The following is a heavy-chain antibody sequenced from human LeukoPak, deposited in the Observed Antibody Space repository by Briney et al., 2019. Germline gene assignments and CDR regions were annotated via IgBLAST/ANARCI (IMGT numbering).Heavy chain of an antibody. CDR2: IYYSGST. J-gene: IGHJ4*02. V-gene: IGHV4-39*01. Sequence: SETLSLTCTVSGGSISSGDYYWGCIRRPPGKGLEWIGSIYYSGSTYYNPSLKSRVTVSVDTSKNQFSLNLSSVTAADTAVYYCVRGSTLRHYQYWGQGTLVTVSS. CDR1: GGSISSGDYY. D-gene: IGHD3-16*01. CDR3: VRGSTLRHYQY.